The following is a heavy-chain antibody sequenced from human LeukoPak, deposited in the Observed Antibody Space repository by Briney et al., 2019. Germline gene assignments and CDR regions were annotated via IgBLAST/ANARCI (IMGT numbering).Heavy chain of an antibody. CDR2: IRGSGSDT. D-gene: IGHD5-12*01. V-gene: IGHV3-23*01. CDR1: GFTFSTYA. CDR3: AKTSRRNSAYDSPFDS. J-gene: IGHJ4*02. Sequence: QPGGSLRLSCAVSGFTFSTYAMSWVRQAPGKGLEWVSAIRGSGSDTYYADSVKGRFTISGDNSKNTLYLQMNSLRAEDTAIYYCAKTSRRNSAYDSPFDSWGQGTLVTVSS.